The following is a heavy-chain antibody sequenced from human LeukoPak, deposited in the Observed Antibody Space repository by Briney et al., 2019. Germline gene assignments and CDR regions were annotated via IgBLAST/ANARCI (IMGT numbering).Heavy chain of an antibody. J-gene: IGHJ6*02. D-gene: IGHD2-15*01. V-gene: IGHV4-39*07. CDR1: GGSISSGSYY. Sequence: SETLSLTCTVSGGSISSGSYYWAWIRQPPGKGLEWIGSIYYRGSTFYNPSLKSRVTISVDTSKNQFSLKLSSVTAADTAVYYCAREKVAGMDVWGQGTTVTVSS. CDR2: IYYRGST. CDR3: AREKVAGMDV.